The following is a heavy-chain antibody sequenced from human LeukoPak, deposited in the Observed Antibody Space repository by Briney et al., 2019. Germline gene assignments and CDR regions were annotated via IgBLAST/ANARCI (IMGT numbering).Heavy chain of an antibody. Sequence: GGSLRLSCAASGFTVSSNYMSWVRQAPGKGLEWVSVIYSGGSTYYADPVKGRFTISRDNSKNTLYLQMNSLRAEDTAVYYCARHRSEAAYDFWGQGTLVTVSS. J-gene: IGHJ4*02. CDR1: GFTVSSNY. CDR3: ARHRSEAAYDF. D-gene: IGHD3-10*01. CDR2: IYSGGST. V-gene: IGHV3-53*01.